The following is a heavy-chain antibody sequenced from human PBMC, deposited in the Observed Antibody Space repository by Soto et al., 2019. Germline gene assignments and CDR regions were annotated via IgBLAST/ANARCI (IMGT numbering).Heavy chain of an antibody. CDR1: GFTFSSYG. CDR3: AKVRLAYSSSSGRTNWFDP. Sequence: QVQLVESGGGVVQPGRSLRLSCAASGFTFSSYGMHWVRQAPGKGLAWVAVISYDGSNKYYADSVKGRFTISRDNSKNTLYLQMNSLRAEDTAVYYCAKVRLAYSSSSGRTNWFDPWGQGTLVTVSS. V-gene: IGHV3-30*18. CDR2: ISYDGSNK. J-gene: IGHJ5*02. D-gene: IGHD6-6*01.